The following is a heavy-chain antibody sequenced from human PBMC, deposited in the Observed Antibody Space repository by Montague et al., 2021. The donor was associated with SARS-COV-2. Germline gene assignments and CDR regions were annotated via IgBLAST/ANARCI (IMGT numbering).Heavy chain of an antibody. CDR3: AGGGYGGWAGYYFDY. D-gene: IGHD4/OR15-4a*01. CDR1: GDSISSSNW. J-gene: IGHJ4*02. Sequence: SETLSLTCAVSGDSISSSNWWCLVRQPPGKRLEWIGEIHHSGSTNYNPSLKSLVTMSVDRSKNHFSLGLSAVTAAATAMYYCAGGGYGGWAGYYFDYWGQGTLVTVSS. V-gene: IGHV4-4*02. CDR2: IHHSGST.